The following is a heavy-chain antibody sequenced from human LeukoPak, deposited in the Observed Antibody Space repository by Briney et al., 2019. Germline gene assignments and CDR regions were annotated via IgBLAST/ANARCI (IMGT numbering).Heavy chain of an antibody. CDR2: IIPIFGTA. D-gene: IGHD2-2*01. V-gene: IGHV1-69*05. J-gene: IGHJ5*02. CDR3: ARGPCRYCSSTSCSVDP. Sequence: SVKVSCKASGGTFSSYAISWVRQAPGQGLEWMGRIIPIFGTANYAQKFQGSVTITTDESTSTAYMELSSLRSEDTAVYYCARGPCRYCSSTSCSVDPWGQGILVTVSS. CDR1: GGTFSSYA.